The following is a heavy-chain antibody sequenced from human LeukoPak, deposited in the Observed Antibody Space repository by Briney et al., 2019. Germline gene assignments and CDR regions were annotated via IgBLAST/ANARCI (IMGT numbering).Heavy chain of an antibody. CDR3: ASSSLLWFGESQYYFDY. CDR1: GGSFSGYY. CDR2: INHSGST. V-gene: IGHV4-34*01. J-gene: IGHJ4*02. D-gene: IGHD3-10*01. Sequence: PSETLSLTCAVYGGSFSGYYWSWIRQPPGKGLEWMGEINHSGSTNYNPSLKSRVTMSVDTSKNQFSLKLSSVTAADTAVYYCASSSLLWFGESQYYFDYWGQGTLVTVSS.